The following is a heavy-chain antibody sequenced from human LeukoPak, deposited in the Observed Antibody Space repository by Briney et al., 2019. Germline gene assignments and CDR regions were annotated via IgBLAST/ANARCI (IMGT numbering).Heavy chain of an antibody. CDR2: ISYDKSHR. Sequence: PGRSLRLSCAASGFTFSRYGMYWVRQAPGKGLEWVALISYDKSHRYYADSVKGRFTISRDNSKNTLYLQMNSLRAEDTAVYYCAKEIWPTVTTPGWTYFDYWGQGALVTVSS. D-gene: IGHD4-17*01. J-gene: IGHJ4*02. CDR3: AKEIWPTVTTPGWTYFDY. V-gene: IGHV3-30*18. CDR1: GFTFSRYG.